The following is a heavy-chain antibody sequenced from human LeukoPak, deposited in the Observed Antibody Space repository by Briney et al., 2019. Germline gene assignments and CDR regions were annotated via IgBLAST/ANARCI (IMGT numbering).Heavy chain of an antibody. V-gene: IGHV4-4*07. D-gene: IGHD6-19*01. CDR2: IYTSGST. CDR1: GGSISNYY. J-gene: IGHJ4*02. Sequence: SETLSLTCTVSGGSISNYYWSWIRQPAGKGLEWIGRIYTSGSTNYNPSLKSRVTMSVDTSKNQFSLKLRSVTAADMAMYYCARDLNVAVAGPIFDYWGQGTLATVSS. CDR3: ARDLNVAVAGPIFDY.